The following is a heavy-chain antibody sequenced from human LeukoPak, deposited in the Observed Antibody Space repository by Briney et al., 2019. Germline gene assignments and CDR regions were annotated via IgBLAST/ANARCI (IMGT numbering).Heavy chain of an antibody. V-gene: IGHV3-64*01. CDR2: ISSNGGST. J-gene: IGHJ4*02. D-gene: IGHD3-10*01. Sequence: QPGGSLRLSCAASGFTFSSYAMHWVRQAPGKGLEYVSAISSNGGSTYYANSVKGRFTISRDNSKNTLYLQMGSLRAEDMAVYYCARSITMVRLVPSGFDYWGQGTLVTVSS. CDR1: GFTFSSYA. CDR3: ARSITMVRLVPSGFDY.